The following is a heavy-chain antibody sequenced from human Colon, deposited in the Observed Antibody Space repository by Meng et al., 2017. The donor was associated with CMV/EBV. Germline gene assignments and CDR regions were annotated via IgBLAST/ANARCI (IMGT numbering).Heavy chain of an antibody. Sequence: SETLSLTCTVPGGSIRSSSYYWGWIRQPPGKGLEWIGSIYYIGSTYYNPSLKSRVTISLDTSKNQFSLKLSSVTAAHTAVYSCARHSSGSYWLDYWGQGTLVTVSS. CDR1: GGSIRSSSYY. CDR2: IYYIGST. D-gene: IGHD1-26*01. J-gene: IGHJ4*02. CDR3: ARHSSGSYWLDY. V-gene: IGHV4-39*01.